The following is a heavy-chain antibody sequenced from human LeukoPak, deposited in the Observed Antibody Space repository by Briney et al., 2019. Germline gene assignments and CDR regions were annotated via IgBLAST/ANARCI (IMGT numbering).Heavy chain of an antibody. V-gene: IGHV3-30-3*01. Sequence: GGSLRLSCAASGFTFSSYAMHWVRQAPGKGLEWVAVISYDGSNKYYADSVKGRFTISRDNSKNTLYLQMNSLRAEDTAVYYCARATVRGYDYVYYFDYWGQGTLVTVSS. CDR1: GFTFSSYA. CDR3: ARATVRGYDYVYYFDY. D-gene: IGHD5-12*01. CDR2: ISYDGSNK. J-gene: IGHJ4*02.